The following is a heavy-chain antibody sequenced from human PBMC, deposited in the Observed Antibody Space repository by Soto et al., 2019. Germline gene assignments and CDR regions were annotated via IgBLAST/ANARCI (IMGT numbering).Heavy chain of an antibody. Sequence: RASVKVSCKASGGTFSSYAISWVRQAPGQGLEWMGGIIPIFGTANYAQKFQGRVTITADESTSTAYMELSSLRSEDTAVYYCARDSYVWGSYGYTTPYYFDYWGQGTLVTVSS. V-gene: IGHV1-69*13. CDR2: IIPIFGTA. CDR3: ARDSYVWGSYGYTTPYYFDY. J-gene: IGHJ4*02. CDR1: GGTFSSYA. D-gene: IGHD3-16*01.